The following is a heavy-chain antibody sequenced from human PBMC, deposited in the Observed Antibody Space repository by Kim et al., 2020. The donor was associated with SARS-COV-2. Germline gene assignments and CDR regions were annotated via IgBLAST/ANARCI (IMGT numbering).Heavy chain of an antibody. D-gene: IGHD5-18*01. Sequence: GGSLRLSCAASGFTFSDYYMSWIRQAPGKGLEWVSYISSSGSPIYYADSVKGRFTISRDNAKNSLYLQMNSLRAEDTAVYYCARAPRRYSYGYWGYWGQGTLVTVSS. CDR2: ISSSGSPI. V-gene: IGHV3-11*01. CDR1: GFTFSDYY. J-gene: IGHJ4*02. CDR3: ARAPRRYSYGYWGY.